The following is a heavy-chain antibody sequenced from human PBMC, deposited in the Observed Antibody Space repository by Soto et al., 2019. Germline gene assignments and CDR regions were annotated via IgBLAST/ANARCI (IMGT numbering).Heavy chain of an antibody. V-gene: IGHV3-23*01. Sequence: GGSLRLSCAASGFTFSNYAMNWVRQAPGTGLEWVSAISDSGGRTYYADSVKGRFTISKDNSKNTRYLQMNSLKAEETAVYYCAKAPDLDTPMAPYYYYVMDVWGQGTPVTVSS. CDR1: GFTFSNYA. J-gene: IGHJ6*02. D-gene: IGHD5-18*01. CDR2: ISDSGGRT. CDR3: AKAPDLDTPMAPYYYYVMDV.